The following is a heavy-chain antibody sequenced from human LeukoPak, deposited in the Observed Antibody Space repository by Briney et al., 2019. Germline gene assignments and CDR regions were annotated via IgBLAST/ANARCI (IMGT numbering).Heavy chain of an antibody. J-gene: IGHJ6*03. CDR1: RFTFSNYA. CDR2: ITGNGDYT. D-gene: IGHD4-17*01. V-gene: IGHV3-23*01. CDR3: ARGGDTTVTKLSYYYMDV. Sequence: GGSLRLSCAASRFTFSNYAMSWVRQAPGKGLEWVSAITGNGDYTDYADSVKGRFTISRDNSKNTAYLQMNSLRSEDTAVYYCARGGDTTVTKLSYYYMDVWGKGTTVTISS.